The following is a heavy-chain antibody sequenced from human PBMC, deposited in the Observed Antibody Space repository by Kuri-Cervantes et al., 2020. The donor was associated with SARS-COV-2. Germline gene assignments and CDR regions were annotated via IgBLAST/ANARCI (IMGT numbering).Heavy chain of an antibody. CDR3: ARRRTARPGKLYYYGMDV. V-gene: IGHV3-7*03. J-gene: IGHJ6*02. D-gene: IGHD6-6*01. CDR1: GYSTSSGYY. Sequence: LSPTCAVSGYSTSSGYYWGWIRQPPGKGLEWVANIKQDGSEKYYVDSVKGRFTISRDNAKNSLYLQMNSLRAEDTAVYYCARRRTARPGKLYYYGMDVWGQGTTVTVSS. CDR2: IKQDGSEK.